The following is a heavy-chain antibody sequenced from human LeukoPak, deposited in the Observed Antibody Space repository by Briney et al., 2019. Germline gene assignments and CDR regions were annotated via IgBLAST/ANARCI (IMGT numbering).Heavy chain of an antibody. CDR2: ISYDGSNK. CDR1: GFTFSSYG. Sequence: GGSLRLSCAASGFTFSSYGMHWVRQAPGKGLEWVAVISYDGSNKYYADSVKGRFTISRDNSKETLNLQMNSLRAEDTAVYYCATPMVRGVNMKHFDYWGQGTLVTVSS. D-gene: IGHD3-10*01. V-gene: IGHV3-30*03. J-gene: IGHJ4*02. CDR3: ATPMVRGVNMKHFDY.